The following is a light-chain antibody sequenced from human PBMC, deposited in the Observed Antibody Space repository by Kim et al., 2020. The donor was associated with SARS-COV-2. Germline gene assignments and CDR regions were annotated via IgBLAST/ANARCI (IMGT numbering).Light chain of an antibody. J-gene: IGKJ1*01. CDR1: QSLLHSNGYNY. V-gene: IGKV2-28*01. Sequence: DIVMTQSPLSLPVTPGEPASISCRSSQSLLHSNGYNYLDWYLQKPGQSPQLLIYSGSNRASGVPDRFSGSGSGTDFTLKISRVEAEDVGVYYCMQALQTPVFGQGTKVDIK. CDR2: SGS. CDR3: MQALQTPV.